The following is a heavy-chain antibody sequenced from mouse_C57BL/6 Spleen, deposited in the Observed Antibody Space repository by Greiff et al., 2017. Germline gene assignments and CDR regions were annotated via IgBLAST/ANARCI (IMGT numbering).Heavy chain of an antibody. Sequence: EVKLVESVAELVRPGASVKLSCTASGFNIKNTYMHWVKQRPEQGLEWIGRIDPANGNTKYDPTFQGKATITADTSSNTAYLQLSSLTSEDTAIYYCAMVTTGAMDYWGQGTSVTVSS. CDR3: AMVTTGAMDY. V-gene: IGHV14-3*01. J-gene: IGHJ4*01. CDR1: GFNIKNTY. D-gene: IGHD2-2*01. CDR2: IDPANGNT.